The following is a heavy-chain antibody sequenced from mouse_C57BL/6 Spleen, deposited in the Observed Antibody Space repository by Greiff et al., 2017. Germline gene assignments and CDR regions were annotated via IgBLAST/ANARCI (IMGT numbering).Heavy chain of an antibody. D-gene: IGHD2-5*01. CDR1: GFTFSDYG. CDR2: ISSGSSTI. J-gene: IGHJ4*01. V-gene: IGHV5-17*01. Sequence: EVMLVESGGGLVKPGGSLKLSCAASGFTFSDYGMHWVRQAPEKGLEWVAYISSGSSTIYYADTVKGRFTISRDNAKNTLFLQMTSLRSEDTAMYYCASTYSNYEAMDYWGQGTSVTVSS. CDR3: ASTYSNYEAMDY.